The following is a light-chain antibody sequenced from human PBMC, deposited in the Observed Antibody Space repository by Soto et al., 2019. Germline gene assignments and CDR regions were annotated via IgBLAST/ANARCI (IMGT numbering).Light chain of an antibody. J-gene: IGKJ4*01. CDR1: QSVGSA. CDR2: ETS. CDR3: QQRSNWPRT. Sequence: EIVLTQSPTTLFLSPGERATLSCRASQSVGSALAWYQQKPGQVTRLLIDETSKRATGMPARFSGSGSGTDFTLTISSLETEDFAVYDCQQRSNWPRTFGGGTKVEIK. V-gene: IGKV3-11*01.